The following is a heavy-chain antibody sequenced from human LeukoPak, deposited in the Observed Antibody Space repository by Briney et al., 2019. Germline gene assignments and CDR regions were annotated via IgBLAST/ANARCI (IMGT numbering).Heavy chain of an antibody. D-gene: IGHD3-10*01. CDR3: AKAGYYYGSGSWLDY. V-gene: IGHV3-23*01. J-gene: IGHJ4*02. CDR1: GFTFSSYG. Sequence: GGSLRLSCAASGFTFSSYGMSWVRQAPGKGLEWVSAISGSGGSTYYADSVKGRFTISRDNSKNTLYLQMNSLRAEDTAVYYCAKAGYYYGSGSWLDYWGQGTLVTVSS. CDR2: ISGSGGST.